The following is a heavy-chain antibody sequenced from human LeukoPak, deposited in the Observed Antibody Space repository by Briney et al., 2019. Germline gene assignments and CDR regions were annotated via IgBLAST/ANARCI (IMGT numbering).Heavy chain of an antibody. Sequence: PGGSLRLSCAASGFTFSSYEMNWVRQAPGKGLEYVSYISSTSTDTNYADSVEGRFTISRDNANNLLFLQMNSLRADDTAVYFCARGWVAVAGMGVYWGQGTLVTVSS. CDR1: GFTFSSYE. J-gene: IGHJ4*02. V-gene: IGHV3-48*03. CDR3: ARGWVAVAGMGVY. D-gene: IGHD6-19*01. CDR2: ISSTSTDT.